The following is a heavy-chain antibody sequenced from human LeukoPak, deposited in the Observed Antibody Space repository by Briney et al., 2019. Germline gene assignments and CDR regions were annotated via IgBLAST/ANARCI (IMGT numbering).Heavy chain of an antibody. CDR2: IYYGGST. V-gene: IGHV4-39*01. D-gene: IGHD6-13*01. CDR3: ARQDIAAAGAFDY. Sequence: PSETLSLTCTVSGGSISSSSYYWGWIRQPPGKGLEWIGSIYYGGSTYYNPSLKSRVTISVDTSKNQFSLKLSSVTAADTAVYYCARQDIAAAGAFDYWGQGTLVPVSS. J-gene: IGHJ4*02. CDR1: GGSISSSSYY.